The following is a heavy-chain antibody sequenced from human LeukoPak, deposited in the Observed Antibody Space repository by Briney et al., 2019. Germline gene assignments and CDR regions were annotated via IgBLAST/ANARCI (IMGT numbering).Heavy chain of an antibody. V-gene: IGHV3-30*02. CDR1: GFTFSSDG. CDR2: IRYDGGNK. J-gene: IGHJ5*02. CDR3: AKAPIAAAGHNWFDP. Sequence: GGSLRLSCAASGFTFSSDGMHWVRQAPGKGLEWVAFIRYDGGNKYYADSVKGRFTISRDNSKNTLYLQMNSLRAEDTAVYYCAKAPIAAAGHNWFDPWGQGTLVTVSS. D-gene: IGHD6-13*01.